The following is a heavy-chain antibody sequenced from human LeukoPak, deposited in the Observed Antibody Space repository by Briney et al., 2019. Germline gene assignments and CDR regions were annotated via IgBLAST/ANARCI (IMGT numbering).Heavy chain of an antibody. Sequence: ASGKVSCKASGYTFTGYYMHWVRQAPGQGLEWMGWINPNSGGTNYAQKFQGRVTMTRDTSISTAYMELSRLRSDDTAVYYCARDLAGLDIAAAGTNDYWGQGTLVTVSS. V-gene: IGHV1-2*02. CDR3: ARDLAGLDIAAAGTNDY. CDR1: GYTFTGYY. CDR2: INPNSGGT. J-gene: IGHJ4*02. D-gene: IGHD6-13*01.